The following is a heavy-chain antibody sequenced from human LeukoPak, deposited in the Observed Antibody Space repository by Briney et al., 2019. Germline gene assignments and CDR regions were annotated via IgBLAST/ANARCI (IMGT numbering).Heavy chain of an antibody. CDR3: AKAGTVTSGLSYYYYGMDV. D-gene: IGHD4-17*01. Sequence: GGSLRLSCAASGFTSSSYAMSWVRQAPGKGLEWVSAISGSGGSTYYADSVKGRFTISRDNSKNTLYLQMNSLRAEDTAVYYCAKAGTVTSGLSYYYYGMDVWGQGTTVTVSS. CDR1: GFTSSSYA. J-gene: IGHJ6*02. CDR2: ISGSGGST. V-gene: IGHV3-23*01.